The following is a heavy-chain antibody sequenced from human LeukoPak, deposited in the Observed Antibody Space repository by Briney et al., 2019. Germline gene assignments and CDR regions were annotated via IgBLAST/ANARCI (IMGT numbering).Heavy chain of an antibody. Sequence: GRSLRPSCAASGFTFDDYAMHWVRQAPGKGLEWVSGINWNSVRIVYADSVKGRFTISRDNTKNSLYLQMNSLRAEDTALYYCAKDMGDFWTGYPMDVWGKGTTVTASS. CDR2: INWNSVRI. J-gene: IGHJ6*03. CDR1: GFTFDDYA. V-gene: IGHV3-9*01. D-gene: IGHD3/OR15-3a*01. CDR3: AKDMGDFWTGYPMDV.